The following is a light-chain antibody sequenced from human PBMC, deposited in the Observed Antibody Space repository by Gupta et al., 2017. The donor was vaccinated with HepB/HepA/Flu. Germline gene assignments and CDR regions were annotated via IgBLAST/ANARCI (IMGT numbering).Light chain of an antibody. J-gene: IGKJ4*01. CDR3: QQFFSTRVS. Sequence: DIVITQSPDPLSVSLGERPTFTCKSSHSLLFRSNNKNYLAWYQQRPGQLHKLLIYWASTRESGVPDRFSGSGSGTDFSITISSLQAEDVAVYNCQQFFSTRVSFGGGTKVEIK. CDR2: WAS. CDR1: HSLLFRSNNKNY. V-gene: IGKV4-1*01.